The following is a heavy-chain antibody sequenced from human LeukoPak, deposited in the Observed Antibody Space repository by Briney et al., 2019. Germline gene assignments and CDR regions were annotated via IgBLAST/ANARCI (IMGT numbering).Heavy chain of an antibody. CDR3: ARAPLADRPCDY. CDR2: IYYTGTT. CDR1: GGSICNYY. Sequence: SETLSLTCTVSGGSICNYYWSWIRPPPRKGLEWIGYIYYTGTTNYNPSLKSRVTISVDTSKNKFSLRLRSVTAADTAVYYCARAPLADRPCDYWGQGTLVTVSS. J-gene: IGHJ4*02. D-gene: IGHD6-6*01. V-gene: IGHV4-59*01.